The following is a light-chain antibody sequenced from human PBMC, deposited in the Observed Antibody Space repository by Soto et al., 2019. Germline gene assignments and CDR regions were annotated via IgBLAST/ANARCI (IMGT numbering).Light chain of an antibody. V-gene: IGKV3-20*01. Sequence: ETVLMQSPDTLSLSPGERVTLSCRASQSLPSNSLALYQQKPGQPPRLLFYGASSRATGVPDRFVGSGSGAEFTLTISRLEPEDFAVFYCHQYGRLWTLGQGTKVDIK. CDR3: HQYGRLWT. CDR1: QSLPSNS. J-gene: IGKJ1*01. CDR2: GAS.